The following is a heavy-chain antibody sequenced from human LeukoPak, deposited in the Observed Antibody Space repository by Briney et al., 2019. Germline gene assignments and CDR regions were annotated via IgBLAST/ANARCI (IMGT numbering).Heavy chain of an antibody. V-gene: IGHV3-30*02. CDR2: IRYDGSNK. J-gene: IGHJ6*03. CDR3: AKMSGVIAAAGDAHYYYYMDV. D-gene: IGHD6-13*01. Sequence: GGSLRLSCAASGFTFSSYGMHWVRQAPGKGLEWVAFIRYDGSNKYYADSVKGRFTISRDNSKNTLYLQMNSLRAEDTAVCYCAKMSGVIAAAGDAHYYYYMDVWGKGTTVTVSS. CDR1: GFTFSSYG.